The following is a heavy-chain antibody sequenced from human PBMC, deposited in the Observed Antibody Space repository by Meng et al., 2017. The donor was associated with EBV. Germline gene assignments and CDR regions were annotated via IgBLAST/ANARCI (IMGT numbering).Heavy chain of an antibody. Sequence: QLVQSAAEVKKPGSSVKVSCKTSGGPFRYYAISWVRQAPGQGLEWLGGFLPRLGAPNYAQKFHGRVKITADESTSTHYMDLSSLRSEDTAIYYCASESGRGYTPDYWGQGTLVTVFS. J-gene: IGHJ4*02. V-gene: IGHV1-69*01. CDR1: GGPFRYYA. D-gene: IGHD3-10*01. CDR3: ASESGRGYTPDY. CDR2: FLPRLGAP.